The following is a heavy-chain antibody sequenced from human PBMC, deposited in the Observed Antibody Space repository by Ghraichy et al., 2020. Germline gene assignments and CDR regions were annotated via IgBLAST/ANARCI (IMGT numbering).Heavy chain of an antibody. V-gene: IGHV6-1*01. CDR3: ARDHYTSTWRDYYGMDV. J-gene: IGHJ6*02. CDR1: GDSVSSNSAA. D-gene: IGHD3-3*01. CDR2: TYFRSKWFH. Sequence: SQTLSLTCAISGDSVSSNSAAWNWIRQSPSRGLEWLGRTYFRSKWFHEYAVAVKSRIRVDPDTSKNQFSLRLNSVTPEDTAVYYCARDHYTSTWRDYYGMDVWGQGTTVNVSS.